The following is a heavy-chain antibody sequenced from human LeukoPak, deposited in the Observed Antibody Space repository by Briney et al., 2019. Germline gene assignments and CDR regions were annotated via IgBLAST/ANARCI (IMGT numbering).Heavy chain of an antibody. V-gene: IGHV5-51*01. CDR1: GYTFNSYW. CDR2: IYPSDSDT. Sequence: GESLKISCKGSGYTFNSYWIGWVRQMPGAGLEWMGIIYPSDSDTRYSPSFQGQVTISADKSISTAYLQWSSLKASDSAMYSCARRYGSALYGVFDYWGQGTLVIVSS. J-gene: IGHJ4*02. D-gene: IGHD6-19*01. CDR3: ARRYGSALYGVFDY.